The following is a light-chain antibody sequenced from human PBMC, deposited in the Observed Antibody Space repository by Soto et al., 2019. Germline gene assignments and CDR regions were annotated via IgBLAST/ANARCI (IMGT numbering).Light chain of an antibody. J-gene: IGKJ3*01. CDR3: QKYGSSPPFS. V-gene: IGKV3-20*01. CDR1: QCVTSSY. CDR2: GAS. Sequence: VLTQSPHTLSFSPGERATLFCRASQCVTSSYVAWGQQKVGQGPRLLIYGASTRPTGIPDRFSGSGCGTDFALTISSLEPEDFAVYYCQKYGSSPPFSFGPGTKVDI.